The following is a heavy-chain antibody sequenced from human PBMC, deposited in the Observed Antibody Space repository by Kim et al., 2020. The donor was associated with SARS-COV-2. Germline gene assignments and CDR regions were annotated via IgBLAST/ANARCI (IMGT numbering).Heavy chain of an antibody. CDR1: GFSFSGYD. J-gene: IGHJ4*01. V-gene: IGHV3-11*06. CDR3: VRDPLTGFDS. Sequence: GGSLRLSCAASGFSFSGYDMNWVRQAPGKGLEWVAFIYSDGSYTYFADSVNGRSTISSDNSKKPLFLEMNRLTTEDTAYYYCVRDPLTGFDSGG. CDR2: IYSDGSYT.